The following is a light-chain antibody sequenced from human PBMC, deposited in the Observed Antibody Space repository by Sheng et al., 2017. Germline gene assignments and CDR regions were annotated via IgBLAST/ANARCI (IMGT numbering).Light chain of an antibody. CDR1: QGVSSW. J-gene: IGKJ2*01. CDR2: AAS. CDR3: QQYFNIPYT. Sequence: DIQMTQSPSYVSASVGDTVTITCRASQGVSSWLAWYQQKPGKAPKLLMFAASSLQVGVPYRFSGSGSGTHFTLTISTLQAEDSATYYCQQYFNIPYTFGQGTKLEIK. V-gene: IGKV1-12*01.